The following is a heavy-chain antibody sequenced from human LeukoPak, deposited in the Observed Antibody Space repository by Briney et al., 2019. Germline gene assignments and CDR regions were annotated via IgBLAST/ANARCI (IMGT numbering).Heavy chain of an antibody. D-gene: IGHD3-10*01. CDR3: ARDRIGPALPKVLWFGELDV. CDR2: ISGSGTI. J-gene: IGHJ6*04. Sequence: SETLSLTCTVSGGSIHSYWSWIRQPAGKGLEWIGRISGSGTITYNPALQSRLTISIDTSKNQFSLKLMSVTAADTAVYYCARDRIGPALPKVLWFGELDVWGKGTTVTVSS. V-gene: IGHV4-4*07. CDR1: GGSIHSY.